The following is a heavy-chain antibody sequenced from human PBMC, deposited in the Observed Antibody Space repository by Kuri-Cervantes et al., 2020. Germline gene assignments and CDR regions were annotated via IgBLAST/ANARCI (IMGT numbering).Heavy chain of an antibody. D-gene: IGHD2-2*01. CDR3: ARDHATSWSVRDS. V-gene: IGHV3-7*01. Sequence: GESLKISCVASGVAFSNSGMHWVRQAPGKGLEWVANIRQDSSEIFYADSVRGRFTISRDNAKNSVYLQMNSLRAENTAMYYCARDHATSWSVRDSWGQGTLVTVSS. CDR1: GVAFSNSG. CDR2: IRQDSSEI. J-gene: IGHJ4*02.